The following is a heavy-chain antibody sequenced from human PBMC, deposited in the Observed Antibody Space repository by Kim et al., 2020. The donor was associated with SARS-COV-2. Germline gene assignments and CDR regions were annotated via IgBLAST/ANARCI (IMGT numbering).Heavy chain of an antibody. D-gene: IGHD3-10*01. CDR1: GCSISSYY. Sequence: SETLSLTCTVSGCSISSYYWSWIRQPPGKGLEWIGYIYYSGSTNYNPSLKSRVTISVDTSKNQFSLKLSSVTAADTAVYYCASFGGVGELFPSFDYWGQGTLVTVSS. CDR3: ASFGGVGELFPSFDY. J-gene: IGHJ4*02. CDR2: IYYSGST. V-gene: IGHV4-59*01.